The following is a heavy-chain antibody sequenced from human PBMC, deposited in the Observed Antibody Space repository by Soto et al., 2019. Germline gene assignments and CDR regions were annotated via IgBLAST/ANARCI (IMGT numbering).Heavy chain of an antibody. CDR1: GYSFTSYW. CDR3: ARVAAAAALLGYYYYGMDV. Sequence: PGESLKIPCKGSGYSFTSYWIGWVRQMPGKGLEWMGIIYPGDSDTRYSPSFQGQVTISADKSISTAYLQWSSLKASDTAMYYCARVAAAAALLGYYYYGMDVWGQGTTVTVSS. D-gene: IGHD6-13*01. J-gene: IGHJ6*02. CDR2: IYPGDSDT. V-gene: IGHV5-51*01.